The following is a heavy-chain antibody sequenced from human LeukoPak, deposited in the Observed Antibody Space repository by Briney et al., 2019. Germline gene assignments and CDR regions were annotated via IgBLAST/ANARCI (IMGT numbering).Heavy chain of an antibody. Sequence: GGSLRLSCAASGFTFNNYAIHWVRQAPGKGLEWVAVVTYDGNNQYYADSVKGRFTVSRDNSRNTVNLQMNSLRGKDTAVYYCARAPVRGAVAGVDYWGQGTLVTVSS. V-gene: IGHV3-30-3*01. CDR2: VTYDGNNQ. CDR3: ARAPVRGAVAGVDY. CDR1: GFTFNNYA. J-gene: IGHJ4*02. D-gene: IGHD6-19*01.